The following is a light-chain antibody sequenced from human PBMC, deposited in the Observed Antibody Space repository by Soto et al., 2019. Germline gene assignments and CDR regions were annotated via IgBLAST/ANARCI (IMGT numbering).Light chain of an antibody. V-gene: IGLV2-14*01. Sequence: QSVLTQPASVSGSPGQSITIAFAGTMRDVGAYNLVSWYQQHPGRAPQLIIYEVRNRPSGISFRFSGSKSGNTASLTISGLQAEDEADYYCSSYTSKSSLIFGGGTKVTVL. J-gene: IGLJ2*01. CDR1: MRDVGAYNL. CDR3: SSYTSKSSLI. CDR2: EVR.